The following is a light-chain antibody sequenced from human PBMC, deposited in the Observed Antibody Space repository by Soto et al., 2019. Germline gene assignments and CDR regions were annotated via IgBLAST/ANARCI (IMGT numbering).Light chain of an antibody. CDR2: QAS. CDR1: QNINNW. V-gene: IGKV1-5*03. J-gene: IGKJ2*01. Sequence: DIQMTQSPSTLSASVGDRVTITCRASQNINNWLAWYQQKPGKAPKLLIYQASKLESGVPSRFSGSGSEPAFTHTIDGLQPDDFATYYCEQHHSYSQFTCGQGTKLEIK. CDR3: EQHHSYSQFT.